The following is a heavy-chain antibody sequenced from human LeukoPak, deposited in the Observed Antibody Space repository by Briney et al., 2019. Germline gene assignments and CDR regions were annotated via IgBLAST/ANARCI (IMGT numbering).Heavy chain of an antibody. V-gene: IGHV4-34*01. J-gene: IGHJ4*02. D-gene: IGHD2-2*01. CDR1: GGSFSGYY. CDR2: INHSGST. CDR3: ARGLMDCSSTSCYSGSDY. Sequence: SETLSLTCAVYGGSFSGYYWSWIRQPPGKGLEWIGEINHSGSTNYNPSLKSRVTISVDTSKNQFSLKLSSVTAADTAVYYCARGLMDCSSTSCYSGSDYWGQGTLDTVSS.